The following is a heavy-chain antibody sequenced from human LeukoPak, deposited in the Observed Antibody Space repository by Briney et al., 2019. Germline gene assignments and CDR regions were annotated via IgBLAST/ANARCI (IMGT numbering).Heavy chain of an antibody. CDR1: GGTLRSYA. CDR2: IIPIFGTA. CDR3: ARVKPAYCGGDCYWYNWFDP. Sequence: ASVKVSCKASGGTLRSYAISWGRQAPGQGREWMGGIIPIFGTANYAQKFQGRVTITADESTSTAYMELSSLRSEDTAVYYCARVKPAYCGGDCYWYNWFDPWGQGTLVTVSS. V-gene: IGHV1-69*01. D-gene: IGHD2-21*02. J-gene: IGHJ5*02.